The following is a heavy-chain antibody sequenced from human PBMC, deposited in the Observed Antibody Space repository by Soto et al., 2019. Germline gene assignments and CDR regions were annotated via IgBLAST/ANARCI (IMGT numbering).Heavy chain of an antibody. J-gene: IGHJ4*02. Sequence: EVQLVESGGGLVQPGGSLRLSCAASGFTVSSNYMSWVRQAPGKGLEWVSVIYSGGSTYYADSVKGRFTISRDNSKNTLYLQMNSLRAEDTAVYYCARGAYDYIWGSYRPYYFDNWGQGTLVTVSS. CDR2: IYSGGST. D-gene: IGHD3-16*02. CDR1: GFTVSSNY. CDR3: ARGAYDYIWGSYRPYYFDN. V-gene: IGHV3-66*01.